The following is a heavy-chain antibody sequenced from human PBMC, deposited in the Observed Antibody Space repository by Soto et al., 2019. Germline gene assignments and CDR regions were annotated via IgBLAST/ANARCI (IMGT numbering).Heavy chain of an antibody. D-gene: IGHD3-10*01. Sequence: EVQLLESGGGLVQPGGSLRLSCAASGFTFNNYAMSWVGQAPGKGLEWVSAISGGGDTTSYADSVKGRFTVSRDGSKNTLYLQMNSRRAEDTAVYYCAKGRGGSGSLTPRVDFWGQGTLVTVSS. CDR3: AKGRGGSGSLTPRVDF. V-gene: IGHV3-23*01. CDR2: ISGGGDTT. CDR1: GFTFNNYA. J-gene: IGHJ4*02.